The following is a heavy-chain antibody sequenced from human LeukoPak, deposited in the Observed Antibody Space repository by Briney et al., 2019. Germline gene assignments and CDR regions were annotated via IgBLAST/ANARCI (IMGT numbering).Heavy chain of an antibody. V-gene: IGHV3-48*03. D-gene: IGHD2/OR15-2a*01. CDR2: ISSSGTTI. CDR1: GFTFSSYE. CDR3: ARVYAVTPS. J-gene: IGHJ1*01. Sequence: PGGSLRLSCAASGFTFSSYEMNWVRQAAGKGLEWVSYISSSGTTIYYADSVKGRFTVSRDNAKNSLYLQMSSLRAEDTAVYYCARVYAVTPSWGQGTLVTVSS.